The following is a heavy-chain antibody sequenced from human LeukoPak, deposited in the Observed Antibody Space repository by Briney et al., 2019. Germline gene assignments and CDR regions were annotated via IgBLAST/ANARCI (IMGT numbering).Heavy chain of an antibody. Sequence: PSETLSLTCTVSGGSISSSSYYWGWLRQPPGKGLEWIGSIYYSGTTYYNPSLKSRVTISVDTSKNQFSLKLSSVTAADTAVYYCASNSYGSVHYYYYYMDVWGKGTTVTISS. V-gene: IGHV4-39*01. D-gene: IGHD5-18*01. CDR1: GGSISSSSYY. CDR3: ASNSYGSVHYYYYYMDV. CDR2: IYYSGTT. J-gene: IGHJ6*03.